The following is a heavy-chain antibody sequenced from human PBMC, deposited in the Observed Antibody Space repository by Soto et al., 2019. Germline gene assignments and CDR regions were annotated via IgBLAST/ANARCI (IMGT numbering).Heavy chain of an antibody. CDR3: ARGSYSKGEVS. Sequence: GGSLRLSCAASGLTFSDYNMNWVRQALGKGLEWVSCISAGGNTIYYADSVRGRFTISRDNAKNSLFLQMNSLRDDDTAVYYCARGSYSKGEVSWGQGTLVTVSS. V-gene: IGHV3-48*02. CDR1: GLTFSDYN. CDR2: ISAGGNTI. J-gene: IGHJ4*02. D-gene: IGHD5-12*01.